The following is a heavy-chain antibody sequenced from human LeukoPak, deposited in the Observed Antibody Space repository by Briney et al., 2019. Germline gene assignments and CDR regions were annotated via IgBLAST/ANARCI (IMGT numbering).Heavy chain of an antibody. Sequence: GGSLRLSCAASGFTFSSYSMNWVRQAPGKGLEWVSSISSSSSYIYYADSVRGRFTISRDNAKNSLYLQMNSLRAEDTAVYYCARRVNYGDYGNDYWGQGTLVTVSS. CDR2: ISSSSSYI. J-gene: IGHJ4*02. CDR3: ARRVNYGDYGNDY. D-gene: IGHD4-17*01. CDR1: GFTFSSYS. V-gene: IGHV3-21*01.